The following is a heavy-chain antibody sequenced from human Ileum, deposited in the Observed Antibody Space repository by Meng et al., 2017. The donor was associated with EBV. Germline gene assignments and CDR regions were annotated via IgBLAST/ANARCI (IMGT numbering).Heavy chain of an antibody. CDR1: GYSISTTNW. CDR3: ARNSESGSYIDY. J-gene: IGHJ4*02. Sequence: VQLQEPGPGLVKPSDTLSLTCAVSGYSISTTNWWGWIRQPPGKGLEWIGHIYYSGTTYNNPSLKSRVTMSIDPSKNQFSLKLSSVTAVDTAVYYCARNSESGSYIDYWGLGTLVTVSS. CDR2: IYYSGTT. V-gene: IGHV4-28*01. D-gene: IGHD1-26*01.